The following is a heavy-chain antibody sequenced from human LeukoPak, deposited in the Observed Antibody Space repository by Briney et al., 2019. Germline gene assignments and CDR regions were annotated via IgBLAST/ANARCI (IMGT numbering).Heavy chain of an antibody. D-gene: IGHD3-22*01. Sequence: PGGSLRLSCAASGFTVSSNYMSWVRQAPGKGLEWVSVIYSGGSTYYADSVKGRFTISLDNSKNTIYLKMNSLRAADTAVYYCARYSGNVCNGYYRYYFDYWRQGTKVSDCS. CDR2: IYSGGST. CDR3: ARYSGNVCNGYYRYYFDY. CDR1: GFTVSSNY. V-gene: IGHV3-53*01. J-gene: IGHJ4*02.